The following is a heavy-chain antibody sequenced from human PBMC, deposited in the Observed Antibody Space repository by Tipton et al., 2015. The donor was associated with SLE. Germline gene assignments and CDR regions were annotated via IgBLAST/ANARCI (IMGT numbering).Heavy chain of an antibody. J-gene: IGHJ4*02. CDR3: ARGGNDDFFRSPHAYFDY. V-gene: IGHV3-7*01. CDR2: IKQDGSEK. D-gene: IGHD3-3*01. CDR1: GFTFSSYW. Sequence: SLRLSCAASGFTFSSYWMSWVRQAPGKGLEWVANIKQDGSEKYYVDSVKGRFTISRDNAKNSLYLQMNSLRAEDTAVYYCARGGNDDFFRSPHAYFDYWGQGTLVTVSS.